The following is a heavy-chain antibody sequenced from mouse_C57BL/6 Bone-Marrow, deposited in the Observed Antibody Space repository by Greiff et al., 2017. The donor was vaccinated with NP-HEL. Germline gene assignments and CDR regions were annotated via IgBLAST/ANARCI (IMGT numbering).Heavy chain of an antibody. Sequence: EVHLVESGGDLVKPGGSLKLSCAASGFTFSSYGMSWVRQTPDKRLEWVATISSGGSYTYYPDSVKGRFTISRDNSKNTQYLQMRSLKSEDSAMYYCARPYGYDVAWFAYWGQGTLVTVSA. J-gene: IGHJ3*01. CDR2: ISSGGSYT. CDR3: ARPYGYDVAWFAY. D-gene: IGHD2-2*01. CDR1: GFTFSSYG. V-gene: IGHV5-6*01.